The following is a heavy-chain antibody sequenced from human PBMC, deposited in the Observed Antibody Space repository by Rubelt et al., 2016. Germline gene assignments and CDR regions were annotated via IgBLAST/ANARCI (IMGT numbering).Heavy chain of an antibody. CDR1: GFTFRRYW. CDR3: VKGKGDGYTYDD. Sequence: VQLVESGGGVVQPGGSLRLSCAASGFTFRRYWLHWARQAPGKGLEYVSAISSNGGKTYYADSVKGRFTISRDNSKNTLYLQMSSLRAEDTADYYCVKGKGDGYTYDDWGQGTLVTVAS. J-gene: IGHJ4*02. D-gene: IGHD5-24*01. CDR2: ISSNGGKT. V-gene: IGHV3-64D*06.